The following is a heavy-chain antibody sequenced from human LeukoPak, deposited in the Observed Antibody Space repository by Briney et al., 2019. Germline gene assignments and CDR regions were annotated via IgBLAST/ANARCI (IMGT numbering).Heavy chain of an antibody. V-gene: IGHV4-4*07. Sequence: SETLSLTCTVSGASINNYYWNWIRQPAGKGLEWIGRIHTSGITNYNPSLKSRVTISLDKSKNQFSLNLSSVTAADTAVYYCARDPNSVTFSGEYYFDYWGRGTLVTVSS. CDR1: GASINNYY. J-gene: IGHJ4*02. D-gene: IGHD3-10*01. CDR3: ARDPNSVTFSGEYYFDY. CDR2: IHTSGIT.